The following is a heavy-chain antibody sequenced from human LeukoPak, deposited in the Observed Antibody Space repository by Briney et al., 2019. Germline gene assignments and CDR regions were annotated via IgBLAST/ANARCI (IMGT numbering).Heavy chain of an antibody. Sequence: ASVKVSCKAAGYTFTGYHMHWVRQAPGQGLEWMGWINPNSGGTNYAQKFQGRVTMTRDTSISTAYMELSRLRSDDTAVYYCARAQLLRSWFDPWGQGTLVTVYS. CDR1: GYTFTGYH. CDR3: ARAQLLRSWFDP. V-gene: IGHV1-2*02. D-gene: IGHD2-2*01. J-gene: IGHJ5*02. CDR2: INPNSGGT.